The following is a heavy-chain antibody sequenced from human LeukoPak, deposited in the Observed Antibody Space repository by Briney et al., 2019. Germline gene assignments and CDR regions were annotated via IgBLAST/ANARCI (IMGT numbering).Heavy chain of an antibody. Sequence: GGSLRLSCAASGFTFDDYGMSWVRHAPGKGLEWVSGINWNGGSTGCADSVKGRLTISRDNAKNSLYLQMNSLRAEDTALYYCARSPGRRDYYYYMDVWGKGTTVTVSS. CDR1: GFTFDDYG. CDR3: ARSPGRRDYYYYMDV. CDR2: INWNGGST. J-gene: IGHJ6*03. V-gene: IGHV3-20*04.